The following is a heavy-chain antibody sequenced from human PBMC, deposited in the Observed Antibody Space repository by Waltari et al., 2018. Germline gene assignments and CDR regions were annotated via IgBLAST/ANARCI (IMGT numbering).Heavy chain of an antibody. D-gene: IGHD3-3*01. J-gene: IGHJ1*01. CDR3: ARGRYDFWSGPNQYFQH. CDR2: INHSGST. CDR1: GGSFRGYY. V-gene: IGHV4-34*01. Sequence: QVQLQQWGAGLLKPSETLSLTCAVYGGSFRGYYWSWIRKPPGKGLEWIGEINHSGSTNYNPSLKSRVTISVDTSKNQFSLKLSSVTAADTAVYYCARGRYDFWSGPNQYFQHWGQGTLVTVSS.